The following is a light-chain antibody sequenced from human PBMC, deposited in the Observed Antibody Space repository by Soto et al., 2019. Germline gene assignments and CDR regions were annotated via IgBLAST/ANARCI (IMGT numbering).Light chain of an antibody. CDR2: DAS. CDR1: HSIGGW. V-gene: IGKV1-5*01. Sequence: DIQMTQSPSTLSASVGDRVTITCRARHSIGGWLAWYQQKPGEAPQLLIYDASSLESGVPSRFSGSGSGTEFPLTISSLQPGDFATYYCQQNNSYPWTFGQGTKVEIK. CDR3: QQNNSYPWT. J-gene: IGKJ1*01.